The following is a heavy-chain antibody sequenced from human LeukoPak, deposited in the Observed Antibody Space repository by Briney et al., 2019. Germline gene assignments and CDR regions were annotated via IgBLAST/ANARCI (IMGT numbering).Heavy chain of an antibody. CDR2: FDPEQGET. J-gene: IGHJ4*02. Sequence: ASVKVSCKVSGYTLIELSMHWVRQAPGKGLEWMGGFDPEQGETIYAQGFQGRVTMTEDTSTDTAYMNLSSLRSEDTAVYYCATLVGARFNYWGQGTLVTVYS. D-gene: IGHD1-26*01. V-gene: IGHV1-24*01. CDR3: ATLVGARFNY. CDR1: GYTLIELS.